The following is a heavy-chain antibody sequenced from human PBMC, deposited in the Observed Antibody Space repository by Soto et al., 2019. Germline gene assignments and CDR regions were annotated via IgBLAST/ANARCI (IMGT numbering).Heavy chain of an antibody. CDR1: GFALTPYA. Sequence: QVQLVESGGGVVQPGRSLRLSCAASGFALTPYAMHWVRQAPGKGLEWMAIISYDGSYKSYGDSVKGRFTISRDNSENSLYVQMDTLRSEGTAVYYCPREWDRGGGSYLWMFALWGRGNLVTVSS. CDR3: PREWDRGGGSYLWMFAL. J-gene: IGHJ2*01. V-gene: IGHV3-30-3*01. CDR2: ISYDGSYK. D-gene: IGHD1-26*01.